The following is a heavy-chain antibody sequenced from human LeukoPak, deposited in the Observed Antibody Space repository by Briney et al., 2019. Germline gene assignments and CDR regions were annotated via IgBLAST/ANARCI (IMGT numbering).Heavy chain of an antibody. J-gene: IGHJ4*02. CDR1: GFTFTRSA. CDR3: AKEGLRYFDFDF. D-gene: IGHD3-9*01. V-gene: IGHV3-23*01. CDR2: FSGGGDT. Sequence: GGSLRLSCAASGFTFTRSAMSWVRQAPGKGLEWVSAFSGGGDTYYADSVKGRFTIFRDTSKNTLYLQMNSLSAEDTAVYYCAKEGLRYFDFDFWGQGTLVTVSS.